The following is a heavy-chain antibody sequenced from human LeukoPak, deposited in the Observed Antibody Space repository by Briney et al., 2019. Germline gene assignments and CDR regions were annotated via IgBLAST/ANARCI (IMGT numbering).Heavy chain of an antibody. CDR1: GFTFSSRW. J-gene: IGHJ6*02. CDR2: INTDGSTT. CDR3: ATSVGSSSWYPGYYYGMDV. Sequence: GGSLRLSCVASGFTFSSRWMHWVRQAPGKGLVWVSIINTDGSTTRYADFVEGRFTISRDNARNTLYLEMNSLRAEDTAVYYCATSVGSSSWYPGYYYGMDVWGQGTTVTVSS. V-gene: IGHV3-74*01. D-gene: IGHD6-13*01.